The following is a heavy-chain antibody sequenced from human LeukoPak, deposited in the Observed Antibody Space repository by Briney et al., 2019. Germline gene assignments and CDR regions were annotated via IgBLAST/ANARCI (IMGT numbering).Heavy chain of an antibody. J-gene: IGHJ4*02. D-gene: IGHD1-26*01. CDR3: AREEYSGSYYFDY. CDR2: ISSSSSYI. V-gene: IGHV3-21*01. Sequence: GGSLRLSCAASGFTFSSYSMNWVRQAPGKGLEWVSSISSSSSYIYYADSVKGRFTISRDNTKNSLYLQMNSLRAEDTAVYYCAREEYSGSYYFDYWGQGTLVTVSS. CDR1: GFTFSSYS.